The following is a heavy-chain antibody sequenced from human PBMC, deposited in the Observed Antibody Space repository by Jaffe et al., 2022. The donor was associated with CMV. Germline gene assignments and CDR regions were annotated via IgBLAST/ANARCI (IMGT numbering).Heavy chain of an antibody. Sequence: EVQLVESGGGLVQPGGSLRLSCAASGFTFSSYWMSWVRQAPGKGLEWVANIKQDGSEKYYVDSVKGRFTISRDNAKNSLYLQMNSLRAEDTAVYYCARSWYVRWLQSNPLYGMDVWGQGTTVTVSS. CDR3: ARSWYVRWLQSNPLYGMDV. D-gene: IGHD5-12*01. V-gene: IGHV3-7*03. CDR1: GFTFSSYW. CDR2: IKQDGSEK. J-gene: IGHJ6*02.